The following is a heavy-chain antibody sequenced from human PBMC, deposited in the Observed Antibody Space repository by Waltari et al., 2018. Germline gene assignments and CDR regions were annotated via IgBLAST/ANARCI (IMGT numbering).Heavy chain of an antibody. Sequence: EVQLVESGGGLVKPGGSLSLSCAASGFTLSSYSMNWVPQAPGKGLEWVSSISSSSSYIYYADSVKGRFTISRDNAKNSLYLQMNSLRAEDTAVYYCARDSYNWNYAYYWGQGTLVTVSS. D-gene: IGHD1-7*01. J-gene: IGHJ4*02. V-gene: IGHV3-21*01. CDR2: ISSSSSYI. CDR3: ARDSYNWNYAYY. CDR1: GFTLSSYS.